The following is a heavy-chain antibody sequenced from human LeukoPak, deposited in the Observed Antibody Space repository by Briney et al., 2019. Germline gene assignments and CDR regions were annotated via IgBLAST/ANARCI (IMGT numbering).Heavy chain of an antibody. D-gene: IGHD3-3*01. CDR3: ATNRVGYDFWSGYPNWFDP. V-gene: IGHV1-69*13. J-gene: IGHJ5*02. CDR2: IIPIFGTA. CDR1: GGTFSSYA. Sequence: ASVKVSCKASGGTFSSYAISWVRQAPGQGLEWMGEIIPIFGTANYAQKFQGRVTITADESTSTAYMELSSLRSEDTAVYYCATNRVGYDFWSGYPNWFDPWGQGTLVTVSS.